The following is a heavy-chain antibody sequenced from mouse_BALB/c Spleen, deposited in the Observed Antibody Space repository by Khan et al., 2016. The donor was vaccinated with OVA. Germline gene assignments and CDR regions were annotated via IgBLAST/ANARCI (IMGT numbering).Heavy chain of an antibody. Sequence: QVQLKESGPGLVAPSQSLSIRCTVSGLSLTNYGVSWVRQPPGKGLEWLGVIWGDGSTNYHSVLKSRLSISKDNSKSQVFVTLNSLQTDDTATYDCAIIYYCYDWVAYWGQGTLVTVSA. J-gene: IGHJ3*01. V-gene: IGHV2-3*01. CDR1: GLSLTNYG. D-gene: IGHD2-2*01. CDR2: IWGDGST. CDR3: AIIYYCYDWVAY.